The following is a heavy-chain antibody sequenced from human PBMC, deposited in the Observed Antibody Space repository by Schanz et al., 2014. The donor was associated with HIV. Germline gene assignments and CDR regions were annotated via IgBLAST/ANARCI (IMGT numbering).Heavy chain of an antibody. D-gene: IGHD1-26*01. CDR2: ISYDGNKK. CDR3: AKDGVGGTLDY. Sequence: QVQLVESGGGVVQPGRSLRLSCAVSGFTFSNYAMHWVRQAPGKGLEWVAVISYDGNKKYYRDSVKGRFTVSRDNSKNTLYMQMNSLRIEDTAVYFCAKDGVGGTLDYWGQGILVTVSS. J-gene: IGHJ4*02. CDR1: GFTFSNYA. V-gene: IGHV3-30*04.